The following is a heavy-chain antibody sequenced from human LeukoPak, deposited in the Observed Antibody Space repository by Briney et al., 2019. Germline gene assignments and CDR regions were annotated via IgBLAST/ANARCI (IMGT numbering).Heavy chain of an antibody. CDR3: ARLGYCTNGVCYGGDY. D-gene: IGHD2-8*01. Sequence: GGSLRLSCAASGFTFSSYWMHWVRQAPGKGLVWVSRINSDGSSTSYADSVKGRFTISRDNAKNSLYLQMNSLRAEDTAVYYCARLGYCTNGVCYGGDYWGQGTLVTVSS. J-gene: IGHJ4*02. CDR1: GFTFSSYW. CDR2: INSDGSST. V-gene: IGHV3-74*01.